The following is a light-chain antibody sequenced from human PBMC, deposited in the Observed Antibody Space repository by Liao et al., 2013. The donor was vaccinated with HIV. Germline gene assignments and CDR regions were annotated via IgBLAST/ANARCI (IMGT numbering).Light chain of an antibody. CDR3: QAWDSNAAV. Sequence: SYELTQPPSVSVSPGQTATISCSGDKLGDKYASWYQQKPGQSPVLVIYQDSKRPSGIPERFSGSNSGNTATLTISGTQAVDEADYYCQAWDSNAAVFGTGTKVTVL. V-gene: IGLV3-1*01. CDR1: KLGDKY. J-gene: IGLJ1*01. CDR2: QDS.